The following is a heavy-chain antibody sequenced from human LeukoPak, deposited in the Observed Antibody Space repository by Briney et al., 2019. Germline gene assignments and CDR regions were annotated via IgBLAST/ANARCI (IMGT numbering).Heavy chain of an antibody. CDR1: GFTVSSNY. CDR3: AKDGRYSSSWYYFDY. V-gene: IGHV3-23*01. Sequence: GGSLRLSCAASGFTVSSNYMSWVRQAPGKGLEWVSAISGSGGSTYYAESVKVRVTISRDNSKTTLYLQMNSLRAEDTAVYYCAKDGRYSSSWYYFDYWGQGTLVTVSS. D-gene: IGHD6-13*01. J-gene: IGHJ4*02. CDR2: ISGSGGST.